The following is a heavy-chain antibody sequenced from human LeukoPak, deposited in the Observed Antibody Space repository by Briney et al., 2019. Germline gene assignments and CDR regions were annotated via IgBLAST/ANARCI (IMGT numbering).Heavy chain of an antibody. Sequence: GASVKVSCKASGYTFTGYYMHWVRQAPGQGLGWMGWINPNSGGTNYAQKFQGRVTMTRDTSISTAYMELSRLRSDDTAVYYCAREWVVGATHYYFDYWGQGTLVTVSS. D-gene: IGHD1-26*01. J-gene: IGHJ4*02. CDR3: AREWVVGATHYYFDY. CDR1: GYTFTGYY. V-gene: IGHV1-2*02. CDR2: INPNSGGT.